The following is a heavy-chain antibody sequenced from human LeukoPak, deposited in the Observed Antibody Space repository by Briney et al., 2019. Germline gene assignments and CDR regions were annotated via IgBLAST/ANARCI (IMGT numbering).Heavy chain of an antibody. CDR1: GGSFSGYY. J-gene: IGHJ6*02. Sequence: SETLSLTCAVYGGSFSGYYWSWIRQPPGKGLEWIGEINHSGSTNYNPSLKSRVTISVDTSKNQFSLKLSSVTAADTAVYYCARDGHYYGMDVWGQGTTVTVSS. CDR2: INHSGST. V-gene: IGHV4-34*01. CDR3: ARDGHYYGMDV.